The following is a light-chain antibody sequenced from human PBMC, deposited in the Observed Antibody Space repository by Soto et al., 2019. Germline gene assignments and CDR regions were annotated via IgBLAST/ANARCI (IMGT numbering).Light chain of an antibody. Sequence: QSVLTQPASVSGSPGQSITISCNGTSSDVGGYNYVSWYQQHPGKAPKLMIYGVTNRPSGVSNRLSGSKSGNTASLTISGLQAEDEADYYCSSHTSTNTRVFGGGTKLTVL. CDR2: GVT. V-gene: IGLV2-14*03. J-gene: IGLJ3*02. CDR3: SSHTSTNTRV. CDR1: SSDVGGYNY.